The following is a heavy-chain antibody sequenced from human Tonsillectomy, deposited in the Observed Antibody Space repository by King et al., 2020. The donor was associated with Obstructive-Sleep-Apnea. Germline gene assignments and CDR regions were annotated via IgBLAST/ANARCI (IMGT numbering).Heavy chain of an antibody. D-gene: IGHD6-19*01. CDR1: GDSISSYNYY. J-gene: IGHJ3*02. V-gene: IGHV4-30-4*01. Sequence: VQLQESGPGLVQPSQTLSLTCTVSGDSISSYNYYWTWIRQHPGKGLEWIGYVYSTGSTYYNPSLKSRLTMSVDTSKNQFSLNLSSVTAADTAVYYCARESIAVALKMAFDIWGQGTMVIVSS. CDR2: VYSTGST. CDR3: ARESIAVALKMAFDI.